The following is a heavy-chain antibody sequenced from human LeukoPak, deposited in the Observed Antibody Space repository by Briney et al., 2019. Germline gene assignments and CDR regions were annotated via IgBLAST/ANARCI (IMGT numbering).Heavy chain of an antibody. J-gene: IGHJ5*02. CDR3: ARPYSSWFDP. CDR1: GGTFSSYA. CDR2: IIPIFGTA. D-gene: IGHD6-13*01. Sequence: ASVKVSCKASGGTFSSYAISWVRQAPGQGLEWMGGIIPIFGTANYAQKFQGRVTITADESTSTAYMELSSLRSEDTAVYYCARPYSSWFDPWGQGTLVTVSS. V-gene: IGHV1-69*13.